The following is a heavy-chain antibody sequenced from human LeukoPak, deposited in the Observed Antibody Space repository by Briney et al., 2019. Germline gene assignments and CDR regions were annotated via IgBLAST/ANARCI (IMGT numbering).Heavy chain of an antibody. V-gene: IGHV4-4*07. CDR1: GGSISTHY. Sequence: SETLSLTCTVSGGSISTHYWSWIRQPAGKGLEWIGRISTTGSTNYNPSFKSRVTMSVDTSKNQFSLKLSSVTAADTAVYYCAREVEMATQFDFWGQGTLVTVSS. J-gene: IGHJ4*02. CDR3: AREVEMATQFDF. CDR2: ISTTGST. D-gene: IGHD5-24*01.